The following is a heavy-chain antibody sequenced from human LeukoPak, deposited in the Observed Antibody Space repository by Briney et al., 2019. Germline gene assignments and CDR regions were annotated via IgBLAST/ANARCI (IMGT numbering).Heavy chain of an antibody. J-gene: IGHJ5*02. CDR3: ARAGTTVVTPYNWFDP. V-gene: IGHV3-23*01. D-gene: IGHD4-23*01. CDR2: ISESGGST. CDR1: GFTFTNYA. Sequence: GGSLRLSCAASGFTFTNYAMTWVRQAPGRGLEWVSTISESGGSTYHADSVKGRFTISRDNAKNSLYLQMNSLRAEDTAVYYCARAGTTVVTPYNWFDPWGQGTLVTVSS.